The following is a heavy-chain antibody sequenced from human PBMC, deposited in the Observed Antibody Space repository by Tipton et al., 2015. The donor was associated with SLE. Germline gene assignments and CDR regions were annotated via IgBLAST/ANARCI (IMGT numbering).Heavy chain of an antibody. CDR3: ARGLAMVRGDSMDY. CDR2: IYYSGST. J-gene: IGHJ4*02. D-gene: IGHD3-10*01. Sequence: TLSLTCTVSGGSISSYYWSWIRQPPGKGLEWIGDIYYSGSTNYNPSLKSRVTISVDTSKNQFSLKLSSVTAADTAVYYCARGLAMVRGDSMDYWGQGTLVTVSS. CDR1: GGSISSYY. V-gene: IGHV4-59*08.